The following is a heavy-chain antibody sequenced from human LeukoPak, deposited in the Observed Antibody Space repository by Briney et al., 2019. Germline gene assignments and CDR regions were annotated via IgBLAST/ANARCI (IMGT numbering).Heavy chain of an antibody. V-gene: IGHV1-46*01. CDR3: ARASSSGRRFDY. D-gene: IGHD3-22*01. CDR2: INPSGGSTT. Sequence: ASVKVSCKASGYTFTSYYKHWVRQAPRQGLEWMGIINPSGGSTTSYAQKFQGRVTMTRGTSTSTVDMELNSLTSEDTAVYYCARASSSGRRFDYWGQGTLVTVSS. J-gene: IGHJ4*02. CDR1: GYTFTSYY.